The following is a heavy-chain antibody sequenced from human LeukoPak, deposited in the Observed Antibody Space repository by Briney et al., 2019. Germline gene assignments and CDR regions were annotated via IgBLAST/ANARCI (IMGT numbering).Heavy chain of an antibody. CDR3: ARDNYYDSSGQI. Sequence: GGSLRLSCAASGFTFSSYWMSWVSQDPGKGLEWVANIKQDGSEKYYADSVKGRFTISRDNAKNSLYLQMNSLRAEDTAVYYCARDNYYDSSGQIWGQGTLVTVSS. CDR1: GFTFSSYW. V-gene: IGHV3-7*01. D-gene: IGHD3-22*01. CDR2: IKQDGSEK. J-gene: IGHJ4*02.